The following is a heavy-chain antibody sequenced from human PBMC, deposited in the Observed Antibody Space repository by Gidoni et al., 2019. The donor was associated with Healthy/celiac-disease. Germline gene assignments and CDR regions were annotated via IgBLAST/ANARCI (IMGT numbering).Heavy chain of an antibody. CDR2: INPSGGST. J-gene: IGHJ5*02. Sequence: QVQLVQSGAEVKKPGASVKVSCKASGYTFTSYYMHWVRQAPGQGLEWMGIINPSGGSTSYAKKFQGRVTMTRDTSTSTVYMELSSLRSEDTAVYYCARDQIRRKSAAGTDNWFDPWGQGTLVTVSS. D-gene: IGHD6-13*01. V-gene: IGHV1-46*01. CDR1: GYTFTSYY. CDR3: ARDQIRRKSAAGTDNWFDP.